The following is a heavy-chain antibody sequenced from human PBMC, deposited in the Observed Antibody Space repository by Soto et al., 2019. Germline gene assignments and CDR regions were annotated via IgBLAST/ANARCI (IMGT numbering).Heavy chain of an antibody. Sequence: GGSLRLSCAASGFTFSSYWMSWVRQAPGKGLEWVANIKQDGSEKYYVDSVKGRFTISRDNAKNSLYLQMNSLRAEDTAVYDWARGELNWGWGAFDFWGQGTMVTVSS. CDR2: IKQDGSEK. J-gene: IGHJ3*01. CDR3: ARGELNWGWGAFDF. D-gene: IGHD7-27*01. V-gene: IGHV3-7*03. CDR1: GFTFSSYW.